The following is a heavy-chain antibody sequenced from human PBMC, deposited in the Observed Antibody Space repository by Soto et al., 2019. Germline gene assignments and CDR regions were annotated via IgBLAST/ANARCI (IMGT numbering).Heavy chain of an antibody. J-gene: IGHJ5*02. V-gene: IGHV1-46*01. CDR3: ARDPRIVGATTQFDP. CDR1: GYTFTSYY. D-gene: IGHD1-26*01. CDR2: INPSGGST. Sequence: GASVKVSCKASGYTFTSYYMHWVRQAPGQGLEWMGIINPSGGSTSYAQKFQGRVTMTRDTSTSTVYMELSSLRSEDTAVYYCARDPRIVGATTQFDPWGQGTLVTVSS.